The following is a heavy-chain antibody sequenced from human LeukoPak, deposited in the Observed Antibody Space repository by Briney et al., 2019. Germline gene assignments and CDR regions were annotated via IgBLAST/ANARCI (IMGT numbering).Heavy chain of an antibody. CDR3: ARDGTMVRGVEGDY. Sequence: GGSLRLSCAASGFTFSSYSMNWVRQAPGKGLEWVANIKQDGSEKYYVDSVKGRFTISRDNAKNSLYLQMNSLRAEDTAVYYCARDGTMVRGVEGDYWGQGTLVTVSS. V-gene: IGHV3-7*01. CDR2: IKQDGSEK. CDR1: GFTFSSYS. D-gene: IGHD3-10*01. J-gene: IGHJ4*02.